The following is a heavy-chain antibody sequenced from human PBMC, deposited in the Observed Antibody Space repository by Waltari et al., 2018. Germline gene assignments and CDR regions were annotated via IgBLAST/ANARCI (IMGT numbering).Heavy chain of an antibody. Sequence: AQLVESGGGLVQPGGSLRLPCAASGFTFSGYWMNWFRQAPGKGLVWVSRINSDGSSTSYADSVKGRFTISRDNAKNTLYLQMSSLRAEDTAVYYCATYCSSASCYNKTAGGYWDQGTLVTVSS. CDR1: GFTFSGYW. D-gene: IGHD2-2*02. J-gene: IGHJ4*02. V-gene: IGHV3-74*01. CDR2: INSDGSST. CDR3: ATYCSSASCYNKTAGGY.